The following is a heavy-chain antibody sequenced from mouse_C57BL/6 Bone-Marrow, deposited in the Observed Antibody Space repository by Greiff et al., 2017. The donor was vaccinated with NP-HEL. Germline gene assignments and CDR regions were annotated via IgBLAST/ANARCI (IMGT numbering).Heavy chain of an antibody. CDR2: IYPNSGGT. Sequence: VQLQQPGAELVKPGASVKLSCKASGYTFTSYWMHWVKQRPGRGLEWIGRIYPNSGGTKYNVKFKSKATLTVDKPTSTAYMQLSSLTSEDSAVYYCARGDYGNYWFAYWGQGTLVTVSA. CDR1: GYTFTSYW. V-gene: IGHV1-72*01. J-gene: IGHJ3*01. D-gene: IGHD2-1*01. CDR3: ARGDYGNYWFAY.